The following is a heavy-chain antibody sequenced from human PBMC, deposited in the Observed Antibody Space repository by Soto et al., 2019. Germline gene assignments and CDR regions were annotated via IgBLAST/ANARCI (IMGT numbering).Heavy chain of an antibody. CDR2: INNDGSGT. Sequence: EVQLAESGGGLVQPGGSLRLSCAASGFTFSSYWMYWVRQAPGKGLVYVSRINNDGSGTTYAESVKGRLTISRDNAKNRLHLRMISLRAEDTAVYYCARGGANYAFGIWGQGTMVTVSS. V-gene: IGHV3-74*03. CDR1: GFTFSSYW. CDR3: ARGGANYAFGI. J-gene: IGHJ3*02.